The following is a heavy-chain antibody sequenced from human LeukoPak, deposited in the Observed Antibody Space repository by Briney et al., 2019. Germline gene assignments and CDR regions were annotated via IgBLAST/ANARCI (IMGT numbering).Heavy chain of an antibody. CDR3: ARDKGRYDILTGYYGPFDYYYYGMDV. Sequence: ASVKVSCKASGYTFTSYGISWVRQAPGQGLEWMGWISAYNGNTNYAQKLQGRVTMTTDTSTSTAYMELRSLRSDDTAVYYCARDKGRYDILTGYYGPFDYYYYGMDVWGQGTTVTVSS. CDR1: GYTFTSYG. J-gene: IGHJ6*02. CDR2: ISAYNGNT. V-gene: IGHV1-18*01. D-gene: IGHD3-9*01.